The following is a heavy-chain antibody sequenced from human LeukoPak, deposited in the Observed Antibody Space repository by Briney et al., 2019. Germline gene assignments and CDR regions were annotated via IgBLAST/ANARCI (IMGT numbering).Heavy chain of an antibody. CDR2: ISSSGNAI. V-gene: IGHV3-48*01. CDR3: ARAPPEIVAIDH. CDR1: GFSFSSYG. J-gene: IGHJ5*02. D-gene: IGHD5-12*01. Sequence: GGSLRLSCAASGFSFSSYGMNWVRRAPGRGLEWVSYISSSGNAIYYADSVKGRFTISRDNARNSLYLQMDSLRAEDTAVYYCARAPPEIVAIDHWGQGTLVTVSS.